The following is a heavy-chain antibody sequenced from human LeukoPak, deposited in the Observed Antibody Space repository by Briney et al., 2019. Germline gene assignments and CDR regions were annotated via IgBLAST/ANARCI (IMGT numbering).Heavy chain of an antibody. V-gene: IGHV3-74*01. D-gene: IGHD3-10*01. CDR3: ARDVGRNYGTDY. Sequence: GGSLRLSCAASGFTFSNYWMHWVRQAPGKGLVWVSRINADGSSTSNADSVKGRFTISRDNAENTLYLQMNSLRAEDTAVYYCARDVGRNYGTDYWGQGTLVTVSS. J-gene: IGHJ4*02. CDR1: GFTFSNYW. CDR2: INADGSST.